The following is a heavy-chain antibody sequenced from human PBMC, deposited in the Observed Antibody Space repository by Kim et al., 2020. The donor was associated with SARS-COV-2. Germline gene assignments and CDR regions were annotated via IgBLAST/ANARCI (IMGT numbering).Heavy chain of an antibody. CDR1: GFTFSRSV. Sequence: GGSLRLSCAASGFTFSRSVMHWVRQAPGKGLEWVALISYDGNKKDYGDSLKGRFTISRDNSKNTLYLQMNSLSPEDTAIYFCAKPIFSNNNYVWGELSLHDYWYRGTRVTVSS. D-gene: IGHD3-16*02. CDR3: AKPIFSNNNYVWGELSLHDY. CDR2: ISYDGNKK. V-gene: IGHV3-30*18. J-gene: IGHJ4*02.